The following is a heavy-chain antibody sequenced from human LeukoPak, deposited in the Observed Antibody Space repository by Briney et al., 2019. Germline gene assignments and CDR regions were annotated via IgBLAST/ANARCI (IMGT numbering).Heavy chain of an antibody. CDR2: ISYDGSNK. CDR1: GFTFSSYG. Sequence: GRSLRLSCAASGFTFSSYGMHWVRQAPGKGLEWVAVISYDGSNKYYADSVKGRFTISRDNSKNTLYLQMNSLRAEDTAVYYCAKDVATVTTGKAYDFDIWGQGTMVTVSS. J-gene: IGHJ3*02. D-gene: IGHD4-17*01. CDR3: AKDVATVTTGKAYDFDI. V-gene: IGHV3-30*18.